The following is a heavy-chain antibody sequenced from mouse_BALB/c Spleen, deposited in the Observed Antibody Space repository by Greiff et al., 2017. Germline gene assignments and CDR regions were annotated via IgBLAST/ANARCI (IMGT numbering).Heavy chain of an antibody. CDR1: GFTFSSFG. CDR2: ISSGSSTI. CDR3: ARYDGYDYYAMDY. Sequence: EVKLMESGGGLVQPGGSRKLSCAASGFTFSSFGMHWVRQAPEKGLEWVAYISSGSSTIYYADTVKGRFTISRDNPKNTLFLQMTSLRSEDTAMYYCARYDGYDYYAMDYWGQGTSVTVSS. D-gene: IGHD2-2*01. V-gene: IGHV5-17*02. J-gene: IGHJ4*01.